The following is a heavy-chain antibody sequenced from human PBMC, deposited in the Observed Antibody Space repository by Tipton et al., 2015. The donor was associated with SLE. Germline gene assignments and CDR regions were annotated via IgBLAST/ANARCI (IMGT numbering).Heavy chain of an antibody. D-gene: IGHD6-19*01. Sequence: TLSLTCAVSGGSVSSGSYLWSWIRQPPGKGLEWIGFIYYSGSTNYNPSLKSRVTISVDTSKNQFSLKLSSVTAAETAVYYCARGRIAVGFDPWGQGTLVTVSS. CDR2: IYYSGST. J-gene: IGHJ5*02. CDR3: ARGRIAVGFDP. V-gene: IGHV4-61*01. CDR1: GGSVSSGSYL.